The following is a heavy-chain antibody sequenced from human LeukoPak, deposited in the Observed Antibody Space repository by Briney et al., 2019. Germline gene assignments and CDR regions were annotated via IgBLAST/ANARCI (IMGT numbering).Heavy chain of an antibody. CDR2: VNPNRGGR. CDR1: GYTFTFYY. J-gene: IGHJ6*02. Sequence: ASVTVSLKSSGYTFTFYYMHWMRQPHAQGLERMGWVNPNRGGRNYAQEFQVRVTMTRDRSISTAYIELSRLRSDDTAVYYCAGVEFIAVAGTFDYYGMDVWGQGTTVTVSS. V-gene: IGHV1-2*02. CDR3: AGVEFIAVAGTFDYYGMDV. D-gene: IGHD6-19*01.